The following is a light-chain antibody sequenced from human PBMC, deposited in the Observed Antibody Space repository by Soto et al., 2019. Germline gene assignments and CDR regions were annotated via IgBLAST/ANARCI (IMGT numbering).Light chain of an antibody. CDR3: QQRHMWPIT. Sequence: EIVLTQSPGTLSSSPGERATLSCRASQSFRGLLAWYQQKPGQAPRLLIYDAYNRATGIPPRFSGSGSGTDFTLTISSLEPEDSAVYYCQQRHMWPITFGQGTRLEI. CDR1: QSFRGL. V-gene: IGKV3-11*01. CDR2: DAY. J-gene: IGKJ5*01.